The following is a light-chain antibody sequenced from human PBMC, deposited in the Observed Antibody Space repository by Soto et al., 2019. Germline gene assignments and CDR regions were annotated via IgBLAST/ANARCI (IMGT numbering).Light chain of an antibody. J-gene: IGKJ1*01. CDR1: QSVSSNY. CDR2: VAS. V-gene: IGKV3-20*01. CDR3: QQYGRLPRT. Sequence: EIVLTQSPGTLSLSPGERATLSCRASQSVSSNYLAWYQQKPGQAPRLLIYVASSRPTGIPDRFSGSGSGTDFTLTISRLEPEDFAVYYCQQYGRLPRTFGQGTKVEIK.